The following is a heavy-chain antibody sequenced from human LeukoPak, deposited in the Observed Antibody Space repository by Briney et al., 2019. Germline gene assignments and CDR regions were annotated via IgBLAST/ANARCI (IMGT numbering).Heavy chain of an antibody. CDR1: GYTFSSYG. V-gene: IGHV1-18*01. Sequence: ASVKVSCKASGYTFSSYGIAWVRQAPGQGLEWVGWISGYNGNTNYAQKLQGGVSMTTDTSTTTAYMELRSLTSDDTALYYRARSSLGTITAGPFDYWGQGTLVTVSS. CDR3: ARSSLGTITAGPFDY. J-gene: IGHJ4*02. D-gene: IGHD5-12*01. CDR2: ISGYNGNT.